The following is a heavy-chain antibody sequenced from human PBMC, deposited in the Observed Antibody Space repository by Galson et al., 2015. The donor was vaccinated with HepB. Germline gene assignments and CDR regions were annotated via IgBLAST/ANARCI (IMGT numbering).Heavy chain of an antibody. CDR2: IWYDGSNK. CDR1: GFTFSSYG. J-gene: IGHJ4*02. Sequence: SLRLSCAASGFTFSSYGMHWVRQAPGKGLEWVAVIWYDGSNKYYADSVKGRFTISRDNSKNTLYLQMNSLRAEDTAVYYCARDQRYYDSSGDLGYWGQGTLVTVSS. V-gene: IGHV3-33*01. D-gene: IGHD3-22*01. CDR3: ARDQRYYDSSGDLGY.